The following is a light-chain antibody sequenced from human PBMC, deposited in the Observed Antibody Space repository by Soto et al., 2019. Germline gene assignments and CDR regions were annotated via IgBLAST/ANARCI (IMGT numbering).Light chain of an antibody. Sequence: QSALTQPASVSGSPGQSITISCTGTSSDVGGYNSVSWYQQHPGKAPKLMIYEVSNRPSGVSNRFSGSKSGNTASLTISGLQAEDEADYYCSSYTISSTYFFGTGTKVTVL. CDR2: EVS. J-gene: IGLJ1*01. V-gene: IGLV2-14*01. CDR1: SSDVGGYNS. CDR3: SSYTISSTYF.